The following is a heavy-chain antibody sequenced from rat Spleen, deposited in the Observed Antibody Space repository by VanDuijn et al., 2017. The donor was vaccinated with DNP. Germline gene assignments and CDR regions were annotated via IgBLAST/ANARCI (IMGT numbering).Heavy chain of an antibody. J-gene: IGHJ4*01. CDR2: ITTSGGAT. CDR1: GFTFSDYY. CDR3: ATTADIGTPSDA. Sequence: EVQLVESGGGLVQPGRSLKLSCAASGFTFSDYYMAWVRQAPTKGLEWVATITTSGGATYYRNSVKGRFTVSRNNAESTLYLQMDSLRSDDTATYYCATTADIGTPSDAWGQGTSVTVSS. D-gene: IGHD1-5*01. V-gene: IGHV5-25*01.